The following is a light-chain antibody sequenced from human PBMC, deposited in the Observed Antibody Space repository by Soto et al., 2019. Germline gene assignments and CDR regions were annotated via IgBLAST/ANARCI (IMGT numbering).Light chain of an antibody. J-gene: IGLJ1*01. CDR2: DVS. CDR1: SSDVGGYNY. CDR3: CSYAGSYTHV. V-gene: IGLV2-11*01. Sequence: QSVLTQPRSVSGSPGQSVTISCTGTSSDVGGYNYVSWYQQHPGKAPKLMIYDVSKRPSGVPDRFSGSKSGNTASLTISGLQHEDEADYHCCSYAGSYTHVFGTGTKVTVL.